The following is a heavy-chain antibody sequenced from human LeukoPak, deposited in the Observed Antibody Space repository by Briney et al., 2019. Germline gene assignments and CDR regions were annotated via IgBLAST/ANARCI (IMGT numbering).Heavy chain of an antibody. Sequence: GASVKVSCKASGYTFSGYYIHWVRQAPGQGLEWMGWINTNTGNPTYTQGFTGRFVFSLDTSVSTAYLQISSLKAEDTAVYYCATGVESRNFDYWGQGTLVTVSS. CDR2: INTNTGNP. CDR1: GYTFSGYY. V-gene: IGHV7-4-1*02. CDR3: ATGVESRNFDY. D-gene: IGHD1-14*01. J-gene: IGHJ4*02.